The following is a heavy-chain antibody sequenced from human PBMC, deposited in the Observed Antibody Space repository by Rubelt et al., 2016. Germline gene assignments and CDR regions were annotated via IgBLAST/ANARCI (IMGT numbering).Heavy chain of an antibody. CDR3: ARANHGDYEDY. CDR2: IDAGNGDT. J-gene: IGHJ4*02. D-gene: IGHD4-17*01. Sequence: QVQLVQSGAEVKKPGASVKVSCKASGYTFTNYGMHWVHQAPGQRLEWMGWIDAGNGDTKYSQKLKDRVSSTRDASANTADMELSSLRSEDTAVYYCARANHGDYEDYWGQGTLVTVSS. CDR1: GYTFTNYG. V-gene: IGHV1-3*01.